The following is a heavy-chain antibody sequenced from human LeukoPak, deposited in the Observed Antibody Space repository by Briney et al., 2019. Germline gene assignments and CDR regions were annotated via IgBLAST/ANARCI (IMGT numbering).Heavy chain of an antibody. CDR2: INHSGST. D-gene: IGHD2-15*01. Sequence: SETLSLTCAVYGGSFSGYYWSWIRQPPGKGLEWIGEINHSGSTNYNPSLKSRVTISVDTSKNQFSLKLSSVTAADTAVYYCARPPRRWLEGDYFDYWGQGTLVTVSS. CDR3: ARPPRRWLEGDYFDY. V-gene: IGHV4-34*01. CDR1: GGSFSGYY. J-gene: IGHJ4*02.